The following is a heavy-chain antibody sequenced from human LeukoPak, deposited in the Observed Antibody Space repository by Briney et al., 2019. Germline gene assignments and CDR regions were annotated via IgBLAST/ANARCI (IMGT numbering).Heavy chain of an antibody. V-gene: IGHV4-39*07. CDR2: IYYSRNT. Sequence: TTSETLSLTCTVSGGSISSSRYYWRWIRQPPGKGLEWIGSIYYSRNTYYNPSLKSRVTVSVDTSKNQFSLNLSSVTAADTAVYYCARVPTIFGGARDYYYYYMDVWGKGTTVTVSS. CDR3: ARVPTIFGGARDYYYYYMDV. CDR1: GGSISSSRYY. D-gene: IGHD3-16*01. J-gene: IGHJ6*03.